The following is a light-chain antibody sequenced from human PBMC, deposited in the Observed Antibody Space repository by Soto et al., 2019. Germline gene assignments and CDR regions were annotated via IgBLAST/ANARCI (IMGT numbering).Light chain of an antibody. J-gene: IGKJ1*01. Sequence: AIRMTQSPSSFSASTGDRVTITCRASQGISSYLAWYQQKPGKAPKLLIFGASTLHSGVPSRFSGSGSGTDFTLTITNLQPEDVATYYCQKYDMDPPATFGQGTKVEI. V-gene: IGKV1-8*01. CDR2: GAS. CDR3: QKYDMDPPAT. CDR1: QGISSY.